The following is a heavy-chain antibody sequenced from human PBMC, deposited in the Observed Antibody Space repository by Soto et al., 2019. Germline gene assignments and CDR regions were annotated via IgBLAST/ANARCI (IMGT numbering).Heavy chain of an antibody. D-gene: IGHD3-3*01. CDR1: GGSFGNSA. CDR2: SIPVYRTL. V-gene: IGHV1-69*13. Sequence: SVKVSCKASGGSFGNSAINWVRQTPGQGLEWLGGSIPVYRTLNYAQKFQGRVTITADESTGTAYMTLSSLASNDTAVYYCATGVIWIGYFTVDSWGQGTRVTVSS. J-gene: IGHJ4*02. CDR3: ATGVIWIGYFTVDS.